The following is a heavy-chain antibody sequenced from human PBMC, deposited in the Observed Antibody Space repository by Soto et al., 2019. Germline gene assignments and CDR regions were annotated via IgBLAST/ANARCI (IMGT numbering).Heavy chain of an antibody. CDR3: ARKKRDGLAVFWFDP. Sequence: QVQLVQSGAEVKKPGSSVKVSCKASGGTFSSYAISWVRQAPGQGLEWMGGIIPIFGTANYAQKFQGRVTITADESTSTAYMELSSLRAEDTAVYYGARKKRDGLAVFWFDPWGQGTLVTVSS. CDR1: GGTFSSYA. D-gene: IGHD6-19*01. V-gene: IGHV1-69*01. J-gene: IGHJ5*02. CDR2: IIPIFGTA.